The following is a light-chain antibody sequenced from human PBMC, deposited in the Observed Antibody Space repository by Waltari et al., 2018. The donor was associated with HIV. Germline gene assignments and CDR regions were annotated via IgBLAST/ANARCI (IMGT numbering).Light chain of an antibody. Sequence: QSVVTQPPSVSGTPGQTVTISCSGSTSNIGIKTVNWYQHLPGTAPKRLIYGNYRRPSGVPDRFSASKSGTSASLAIRGLQSEDEADYYCASWDASLNGWVFGGGTKLTVL. CDR1: TSNIGIKT. CDR2: GNY. CDR3: ASWDASLNGWV. V-gene: IGLV1-44*01. J-gene: IGLJ3*02.